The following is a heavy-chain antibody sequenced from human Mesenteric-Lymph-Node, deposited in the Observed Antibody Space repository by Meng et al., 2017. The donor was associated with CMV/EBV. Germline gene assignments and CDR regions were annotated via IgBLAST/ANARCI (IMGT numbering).Heavy chain of an antibody. CDR1: GFSFSIYS. CDR2: ISSSSSAI. J-gene: IGHJ4*02. D-gene: IGHD2/OR15-2a*01. Sequence: GESLKISCAASGFSFSIYSMNWVRQAPGKGLEWISYISSSSSAIYYADSVKGRFTISRDNAKNSLYLQMNSLRAEDTAVHYCAREYCNSTTCSYFDYWGQGTLVTVSS. CDR3: AREYCNSTTCSYFDY. V-gene: IGHV3-48*04.